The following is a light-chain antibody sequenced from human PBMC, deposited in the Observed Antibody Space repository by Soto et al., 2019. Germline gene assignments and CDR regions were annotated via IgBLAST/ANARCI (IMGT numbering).Light chain of an antibody. CDR2: KAS. Sequence: DIQMTQSPSTLSASVGDRVTITCRASQSISSWLAWYQQKPGKAPKLLIYKASSLESGVPSRFSGSGSGTEFTLTISSLQPEDFAIYYCQQYNTYPWTFGQGTKVDIK. V-gene: IGKV1-5*03. CDR1: QSISSW. J-gene: IGKJ1*01. CDR3: QQYNTYPWT.